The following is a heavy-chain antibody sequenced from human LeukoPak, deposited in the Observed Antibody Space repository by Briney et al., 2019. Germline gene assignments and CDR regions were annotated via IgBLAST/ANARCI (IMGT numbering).Heavy chain of an antibody. Sequence: GGSLRLSCAASGFTFSSYGMHWVRQAPGKGLEWVAVISYDGSNKYYADSVKGRFTISRDNSKNTLYLQMNSLRAEDTAVYYCARDYGILTGQLDYWGQGTLVTVSS. J-gene: IGHJ4*02. CDR2: ISYDGSNK. V-gene: IGHV3-30*03. CDR3: ARDYGILTGQLDY. D-gene: IGHD3-9*01. CDR1: GFTFSSYG.